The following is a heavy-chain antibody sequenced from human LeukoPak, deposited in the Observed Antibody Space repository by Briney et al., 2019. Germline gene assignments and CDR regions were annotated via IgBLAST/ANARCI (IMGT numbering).Heavy chain of an antibody. CDR1: GGSISGYY. CDR3: ARDSPIVV. V-gene: IGHV4-4*07. J-gene: IGHJ4*02. D-gene: IGHD2-15*01. CDR2: ISTSGST. Sequence: PSETLSLTCTVSGGSISGYYWSWIRQPAGMGLEWIGRISTSGSTYYNPSLKSRVTISVDTSKNQFSLKLSSVTAADTAVYYCARDSPIVVWGQGTLVTVSS.